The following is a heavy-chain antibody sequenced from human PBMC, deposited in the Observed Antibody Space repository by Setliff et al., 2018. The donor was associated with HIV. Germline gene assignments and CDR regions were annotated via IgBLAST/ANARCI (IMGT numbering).Heavy chain of an antibody. V-gene: IGHV4-31*03. CDR3: ARGYSSSLGWFDP. CDR2: IYYSGST. Sequence: SETLSLTCTVSGGSISSGNYYWSWIRQHPDKGLEWIGYIYYSGSTYYNPSLKSRVSISVDTSKNQFSLKLSSVTAADTAVYYCARGYSSSLGWFDPWGQGTLVTVSS. CDR1: GGSISSGNYY. D-gene: IGHD6-6*01. J-gene: IGHJ5*02.